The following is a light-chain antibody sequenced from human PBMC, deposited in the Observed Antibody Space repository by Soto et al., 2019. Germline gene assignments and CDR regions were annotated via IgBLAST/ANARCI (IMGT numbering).Light chain of an antibody. J-gene: IGLJ1*01. V-gene: IGLV2-8*01. CDR2: EVT. Sequence: QSVLTQPPSASGSPGQSVAISCAGNSSDVGGYDFVSWYQQHPGKAHRLVIYEVTKRPSGIADRFSGSKFGNTASLTVSGLQAEDEADYYCSPYAGNRHFYGLGTGTKVTVL. CDR3: SPYAGNRHFYG. CDR1: SSDVGGYDF.